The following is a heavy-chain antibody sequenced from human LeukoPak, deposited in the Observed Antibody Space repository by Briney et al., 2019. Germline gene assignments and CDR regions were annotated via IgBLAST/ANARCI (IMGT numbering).Heavy chain of an antibody. J-gene: IGHJ6*03. V-gene: IGHV3-33*06. CDR3: AKDGQGLHQAPSDYYYYYMDV. D-gene: IGHD2-2*01. Sequence: GGSLRLSCAASGFTFSSYGMHWVRQAPGKGLEWVAVIWYDGSNKYYADSVEGRFTISRDNSKNTLYLQMNSLRAEDTAVYYCAKDGQGLHQAPSDYYYYYMDVWGKGTTVTVSS. CDR2: IWYDGSNK. CDR1: GFTFSSYG.